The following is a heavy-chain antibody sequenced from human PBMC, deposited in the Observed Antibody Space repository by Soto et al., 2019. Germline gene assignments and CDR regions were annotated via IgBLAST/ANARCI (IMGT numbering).Heavy chain of an antibody. CDR1: GYSFTSYW. CDR3: ARTARGYSYGYPHYYYGMDV. CDR2: IDPSDSYT. J-gene: IGHJ6*02. V-gene: IGHV5-10-1*01. Sequence: GESLKISCKGSGYSFTSYWISWVRQMPGKGLEWMGRIDPSDSYTNYSPSFQGHVTISADKSISTAYLQWSSLKASDTAMYYCARTARGYSYGYPHYYYGMDVWRQGTTVTVSS. D-gene: IGHD5-18*01.